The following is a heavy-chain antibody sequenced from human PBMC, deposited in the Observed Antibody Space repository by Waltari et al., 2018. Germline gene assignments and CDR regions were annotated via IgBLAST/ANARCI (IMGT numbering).Heavy chain of an antibody. D-gene: IGHD3-10*01. CDR3: AKPDITNYYYYGMDV. Sequence: EVQLLESGGGLVQPGGSLRLSCAASGFTFSSYAMSWVRQAPGKGLEWVSVISGSGGSTYYADSVKGRFTISRDKSKNTLYLQMNSLRAEDTAVYYCAKPDITNYYYYGMDVWGQGTTVTVSS. CDR1: GFTFSSYA. CDR2: ISGSGGST. J-gene: IGHJ6*02. V-gene: IGHV3-23*01.